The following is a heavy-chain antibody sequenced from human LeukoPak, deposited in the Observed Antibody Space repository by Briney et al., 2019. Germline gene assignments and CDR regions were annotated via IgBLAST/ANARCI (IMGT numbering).Heavy chain of an antibody. CDR2: IYYSGNT. J-gene: IGHJ5*02. D-gene: IGHD6-13*01. CDR1: GGSISSDDCY. CDR3: ARVDLYSSSWRASNWFDP. V-gene: IGHV4-30-4*01. Sequence: SQTLSPTCTVSGGSISSDDCYWSWIRQPPGKGLEWIGYIYYSGNTYYNPSLKSRVTISVDTSKNQFSLQLSSVTAADTAVYYCARVDLYSSSWRASNWFDPWGQGTLVTVSS.